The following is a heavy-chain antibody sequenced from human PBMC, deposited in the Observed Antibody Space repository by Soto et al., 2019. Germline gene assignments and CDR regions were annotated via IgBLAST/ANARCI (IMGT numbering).Heavy chain of an antibody. D-gene: IGHD2-2*01. Sequence: ASVKVSCKASGGTFSSYAISWVRQAPGQPLEWLGWISLYSDGTNYAQKFQGRVSMTTDTSTTTDYMELRSLRSDDTAVYHCARVVPGAEAWFGPWGQGTLVTVSS. CDR3: ARVVPGAEAWFGP. CDR2: ISLYSDGT. CDR1: GGTFSSYA. V-gene: IGHV1-18*01. J-gene: IGHJ5*02.